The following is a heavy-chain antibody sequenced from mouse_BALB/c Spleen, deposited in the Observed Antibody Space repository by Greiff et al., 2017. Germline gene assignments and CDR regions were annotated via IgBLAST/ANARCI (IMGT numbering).Heavy chain of an antibody. CDR1: GDSITSGY. CDR2: ISYSGST. Sequence: DVKLVESGPSLVKPSQTLSLTCSVTGDSITSGYWNWIRKFPGNKLEYMGYISYSGSTYYNPSLKSRISITRDTSKNQYYLQLNSVTTEDTATYYCARYYDYDGRGYAMDYWGQGTSVTVSS. J-gene: IGHJ4*01. D-gene: IGHD2-4*01. V-gene: IGHV3-8*02. CDR3: ARYYDYDGRGYAMDY.